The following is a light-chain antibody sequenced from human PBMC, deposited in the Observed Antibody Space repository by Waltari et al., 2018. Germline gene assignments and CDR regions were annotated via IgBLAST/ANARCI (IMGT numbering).Light chain of an antibody. CDR1: QSVLYSSNNKNY. Sequence: DIVMTQSPDSLAVSLGERATINCKSSQSVLYSSNNKNYLAWYQQKPGQPPKLLIYWASTRESGVPDRFSGSGSETDFTLTISSLQAEDVAVYYCQQHYSSLPYTFGQGTKLEIK. V-gene: IGKV4-1*01. J-gene: IGKJ2*01. CDR3: QQHYSSLPYT. CDR2: WAS.